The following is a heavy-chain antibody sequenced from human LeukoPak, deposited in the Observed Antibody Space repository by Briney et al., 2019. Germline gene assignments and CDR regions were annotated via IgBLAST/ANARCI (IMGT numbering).Heavy chain of an antibody. V-gene: IGHV3-74*01. CDR1: GFTFSSHW. CDR3: ARDVGGAGSH. D-gene: IGHD3-10*01. J-gene: IGHJ4*02. Sequence: PGGSLRLSCAASGFTFSSHWMHWVRQAPGEGLVWVSRINEHGSITDYADSVKDRFTISRDNAKNTLYLHMNSLRAEDTAMYYCARDVGGAGSHWGQGTLVTVSS. CDR2: INEHGSIT.